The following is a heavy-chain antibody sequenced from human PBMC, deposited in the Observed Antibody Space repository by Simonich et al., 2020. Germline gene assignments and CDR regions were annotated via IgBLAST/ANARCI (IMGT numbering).Heavy chain of an antibody. CDR1: GYTFTGYY. CDR2: NNPKRGGT. D-gene: IGHD6-6*01. Sequence: QVQLVQSGAEVKKPGASVKVSCKASGYTFTGYYMHWVRQAPGQGLERRGWNNPKRGGTNYAKKFQGRVTMTRETSISTAYMELSRLRSDDTAVYYCARARLYSSSHAFDIWGQGTMVTVSS. J-gene: IGHJ3*02. CDR3: ARARLYSSSHAFDI. V-gene: IGHV1-2*02.